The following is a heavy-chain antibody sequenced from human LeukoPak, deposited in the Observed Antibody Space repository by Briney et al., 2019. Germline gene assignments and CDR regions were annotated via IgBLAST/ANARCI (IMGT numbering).Heavy chain of an antibody. D-gene: IGHD4-11*01. CDR3: AREATITTLYYYYYMDV. CDR1: GYTLTELS. V-gene: IGHV1-24*01. Sequence: ASVKVSCKVSGYTLTELSMHWVRQAPGKGLEWMGGFDPEDGETIYAQKFQGRVTMTEDTSTDTAYMELSSLRSDDTAVYYCAREATITTLYYYYYMDVWGKGTTVTVSS. CDR2: FDPEDGET. J-gene: IGHJ6*03.